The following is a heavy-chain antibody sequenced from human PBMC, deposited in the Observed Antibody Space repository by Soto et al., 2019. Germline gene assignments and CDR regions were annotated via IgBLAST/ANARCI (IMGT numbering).Heavy chain of an antibody. V-gene: IGHV1-8*01. Sequence: QVQRVQSGAEVKKPGASVKVSCKASGYTFTSYDINWVRQATGQGLEWMGWMNPNSGNTGYAQKFQGRVTMTRNTSISTAYMELSSLRSEDTAVYYCARAGMVRGVKYNWFDPWGQGTLVTVSS. D-gene: IGHD3-10*01. CDR1: GYTFTSYD. J-gene: IGHJ5*02. CDR3: ARAGMVRGVKYNWFDP. CDR2: MNPNSGNT.